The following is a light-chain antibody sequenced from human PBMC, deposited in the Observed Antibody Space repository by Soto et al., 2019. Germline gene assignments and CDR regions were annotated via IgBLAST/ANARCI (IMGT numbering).Light chain of an antibody. CDR1: TNDVGYYNL. CDR2: EDD. J-gene: IGLJ3*02. CDR3: QSYDNSLSGSWV. V-gene: IGLV2-14*02. Sequence: QSALTQPASVSGSPGQSITISCIGVTNDVGYYNLVSWYQQLPGQAPRLIIYEDDKRPSGVSDRFSGSKSDNTASLAINGLQAEDEAHYYCQSYDNSLSGSWVFGGGTKLTVL.